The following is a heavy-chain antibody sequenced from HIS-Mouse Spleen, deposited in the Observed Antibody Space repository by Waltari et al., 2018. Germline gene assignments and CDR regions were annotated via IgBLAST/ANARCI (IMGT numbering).Heavy chain of an antibody. D-gene: IGHD6-19*01. CDR1: GFSPSTSGMF. J-gene: IGHJ4*02. Sequence: QVTLRESGPALVKPTQTLTLTCTFSGFSPSTSGMFVSWHRQPPGKALEWLARIDWDDDKYYSTSLKTRLTISKDTSKNQVVLTMTNMDPVDTATYYCARIAEGYSSGWYAFDYWGQGTLVTVSS. CDR3: ARIAEGYSSGWYAFDY. V-gene: IGHV2-70*15. CDR2: IDWDDDK.